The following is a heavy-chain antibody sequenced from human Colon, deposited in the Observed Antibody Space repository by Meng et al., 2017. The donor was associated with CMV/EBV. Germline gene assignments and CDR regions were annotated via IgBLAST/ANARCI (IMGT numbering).Heavy chain of an antibody. CDR3: ARGLYGSGRHQIDY. Sequence: VQLQQWGVGLLKPSEILSFPCAVYGGSFSGYYWSWIRQPPGKGLEWIGEINHSGSTNYNPSLKSRVTISVDTSKNQFSLKLSSVTAADTAVYYCARGLYGSGRHQIDYWGQGTLVTVSS. V-gene: IGHV4-34*01. CDR1: GGSFSGYY. D-gene: IGHD3-10*01. J-gene: IGHJ4*02. CDR2: INHSGST.